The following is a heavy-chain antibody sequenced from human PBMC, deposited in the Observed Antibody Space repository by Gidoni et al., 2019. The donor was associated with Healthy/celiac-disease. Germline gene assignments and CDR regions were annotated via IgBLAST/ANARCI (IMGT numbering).Heavy chain of an antibody. CDR3: TRCGGYCSGGIDY. J-gene: IGHJ4*02. Sequence: EVQLVESGGGLVKPGRSLRLACTASGFTLGDYAMSWFRQAPGKGLEWVGFIRSKAYGGTTEYAASVKGRFTISRDDSKSIAYLQMNSLKTEDTAVYYCTRCGGYCSGGIDYWGQGTLVTVSS. CDR2: IRSKAYGGTT. V-gene: IGHV3-49*05. CDR1: GFTLGDYA. D-gene: IGHD2-15*01.